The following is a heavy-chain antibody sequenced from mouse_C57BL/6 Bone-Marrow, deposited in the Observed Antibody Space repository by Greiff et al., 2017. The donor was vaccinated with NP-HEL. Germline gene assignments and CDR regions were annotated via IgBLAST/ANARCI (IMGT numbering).Heavy chain of an antibody. CDR2: ISSGSSTI. V-gene: IGHV5-17*01. J-gene: IGHJ2*01. CDR3: ARRRDGYCFDY. Sequence: EVKLMESGGGLVKPGGSLKLSCAASGFTFSDYGMHWVRQAPEKGLEWVAYISSGSSTIYYADTVKGRFTISRDNAKNTLFLQMTSLRSEDTAMYYCARRRDGYCFDYWGQGTTLTVSS. CDR1: GFTFSDYG. D-gene: IGHD2-3*01.